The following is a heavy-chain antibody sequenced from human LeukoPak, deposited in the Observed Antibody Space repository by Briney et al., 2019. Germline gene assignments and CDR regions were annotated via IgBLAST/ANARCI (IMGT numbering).Heavy chain of an antibody. CDR3: ARGKGDYGADYFDY. CDR2: IYHSGST. V-gene: IGHV4-30-2*01. Sequence: SQTLSLTCAVSGGSISSGGYSWSWIRQPPGTGLEWIGYIYHSGSTYYNPSLKSRVTISVDRSKNQFSLKLSSVTAADTAVYYCARGKGDYGADYFDYWGQGTLVTVSS. D-gene: IGHD4-17*01. CDR1: GGSISSGGYS. J-gene: IGHJ4*02.